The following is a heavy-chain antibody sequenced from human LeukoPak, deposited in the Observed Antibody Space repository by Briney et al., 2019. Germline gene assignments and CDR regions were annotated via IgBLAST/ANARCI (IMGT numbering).Heavy chain of an antibody. D-gene: IGHD3-22*01. CDR2: IYYSGST. CDR3: ASGRQYSSSLDY. J-gene: IGHJ4*02. V-gene: IGHV4-59*08. CDR1: GGSISNYY. Sequence: PSETLSLTCTVSGGSISNYYWSWIRQPPGKGLEWIGYIYYSGSTNYNPSLKSRVTISVDTSKNQFSLKLNSVTAADMAVYYCASGRQYSSSLDYWGQGTLVTVSS.